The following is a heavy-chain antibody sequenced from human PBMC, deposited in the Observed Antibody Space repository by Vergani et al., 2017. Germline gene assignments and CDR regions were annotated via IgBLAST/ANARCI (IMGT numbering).Heavy chain of an antibody. J-gene: IGHJ6*02. CDR2: INHSGST. D-gene: IGHD1-26*01. Sequence: QVQLQQWGAGLLKPSETLSLTCAVYGGSFSGYYWSWIRQPPGKGLEWIGEINHSGSTNYNPSLKSRVTISVDPSKNQFSLKLSSVTAEDTAVYYCAKDLVPTPSGSYLDYYYGMDVWGQGTTVTVSS. CDR3: AKDLVPTPSGSYLDYYYGMDV. V-gene: IGHV4-34*01. CDR1: GGSFSGYY.